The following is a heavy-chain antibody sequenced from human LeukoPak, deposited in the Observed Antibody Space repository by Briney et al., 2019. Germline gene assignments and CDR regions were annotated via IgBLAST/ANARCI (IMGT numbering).Heavy chain of an antibody. Sequence: TGGSLRLSCAASGFTFSGYAMHWVRQAPGKGLEWVAVISYDGSNKYYADSVKGRFTISRDNSKNTLYLQMNSLRPEDTAVYYCARTNYYDSSGYYWAFDYWGQGTLVTVSS. J-gene: IGHJ4*02. D-gene: IGHD3-22*01. CDR3: ARTNYYDSSGYYWAFDY. CDR2: ISYDGSNK. V-gene: IGHV3-30-3*01. CDR1: GFTFSGYA.